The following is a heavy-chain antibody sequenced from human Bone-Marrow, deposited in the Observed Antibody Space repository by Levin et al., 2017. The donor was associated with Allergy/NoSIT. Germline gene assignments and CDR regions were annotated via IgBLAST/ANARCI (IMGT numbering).Heavy chain of an antibody. Sequence: RTGGSLRLSCAASGFTFSSYAMSWVRQAPGKGLEWVSAISGSGGSTYYADSVKGRFTISRDNSKNTLYLQMNSLRAEDTAVYYCAKTELAQWLVGLGYFQHWGQGTLVTVSS. V-gene: IGHV3-23*01. CDR3: AKTELAQWLVGLGYFQH. CDR2: ISGSGGST. J-gene: IGHJ1*01. CDR1: GFTFSSYA. D-gene: IGHD6-19*01.